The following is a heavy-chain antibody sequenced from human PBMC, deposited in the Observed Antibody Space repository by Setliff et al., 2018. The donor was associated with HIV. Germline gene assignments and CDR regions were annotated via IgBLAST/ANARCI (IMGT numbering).Heavy chain of an antibody. CDR2: IYTSGST. V-gene: IGHV4-4*07. CDR3: ARGGREYGVNYYYYYMDV. Sequence: ASETLSLTCTVSGVSGGSIINYFWSWIRQPAGKGLEWIGHIYTSGSTKYNPSLKSRVTISVDTSKNQFSLKLSSVTAADTAVYYCARGGREYGVNYYYYYMDVWGKGTTVTVSS. J-gene: IGHJ6*03. CDR1: GGSIINYF. D-gene: IGHD3-10*01.